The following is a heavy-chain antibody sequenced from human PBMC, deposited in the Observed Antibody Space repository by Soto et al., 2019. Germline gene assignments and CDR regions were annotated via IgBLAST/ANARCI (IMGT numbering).Heavy chain of an antibody. CDR1: GGSFSGYY. V-gene: IGHV4-34*01. J-gene: IGHJ4*02. CDR2: INHSGST. CDR3: ARLRYFDWWGVDY. Sequence: QVQLQQWGAGLLKPSETLSLTCAVYGGSFSGYYWCWIRQPPGQGLEWSGEINHSGSTNYNPSLKSRVTISVDTSKNQFSLKLSSVTAADTAVYYCARLRYFDWWGVDYWGQGTLVTVSS. D-gene: IGHD3-9*01.